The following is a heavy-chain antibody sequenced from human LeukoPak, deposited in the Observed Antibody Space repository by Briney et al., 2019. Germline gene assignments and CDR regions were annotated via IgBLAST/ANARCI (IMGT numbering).Heavy chain of an antibody. CDR2: INPNSGGT. V-gene: IGHV1-2*02. CDR3: ARDKKNDYYDSSGLFDY. D-gene: IGHD3-22*01. Sequence: ASVKVSCKASGYTFTGYYMHWVRQAPGQGLEWMGWINPNSGGTNYAQKFQGRVTMTRDMSTSTVYMELSSLRSEDTAVHYCARDKKNDYYDSSGLFDYWGQGTLVTVSS. J-gene: IGHJ4*02. CDR1: GYTFTGYY.